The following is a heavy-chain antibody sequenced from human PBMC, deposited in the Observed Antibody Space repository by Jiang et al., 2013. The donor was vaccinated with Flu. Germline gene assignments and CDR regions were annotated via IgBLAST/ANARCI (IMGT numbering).Heavy chain of an antibody. Sequence: GAEVKKPGASVKVSCKASGYTFTSYGISWVRQAPGQGLEWMGWISAYNGNTNYAQKLQGRVTMTTDTSTSTAYMELRSLRSDDTAVYYCARDNMDSSGYYYGYYYGMDVWGQRDHGHRLL. CDR3: ARDNMDSSGYYYGYYYGMDV. D-gene: IGHD3-22*01. J-gene: IGHJ6*01. CDR2: ISAYNGNT. V-gene: IGHV1-18*01. CDR1: GYTFTSYG.